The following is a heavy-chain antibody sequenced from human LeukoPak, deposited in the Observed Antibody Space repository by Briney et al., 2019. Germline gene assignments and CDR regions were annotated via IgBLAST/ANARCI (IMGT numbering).Heavy chain of an antibody. CDR3: AGKYSTSSLY. CDR2: ISSGSSTI. CDR1: GFTFSSYS. J-gene: IGHJ4*02. Sequence: GGSLRLSCAASGFTFSSYSMNWVRQAPGKGLEWVSYISSGSSTIYYADSVKGRFTIPRDNAENSLYLQMNSLRAEDTAVYYCAGKYSTSSLYWGQGTLVTVSS. D-gene: IGHD6-6*01. V-gene: IGHV3-48*01.